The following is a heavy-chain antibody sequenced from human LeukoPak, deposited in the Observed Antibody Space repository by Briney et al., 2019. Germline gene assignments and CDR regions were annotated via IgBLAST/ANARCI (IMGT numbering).Heavy chain of an antibody. J-gene: IGHJ6*02. CDR1: GFTFSGSA. CDR3: TTRWGNIYGMDV. D-gene: IGHD5-24*01. V-gene: IGHV3-73*01. CDR2: IRSKANSYAT. Sequence: GGSLKLSCAASGFTFSGSAMHWVRRASGKGLEWVGRIRSKANSYATAYAASVKGRFTISRDDPKNTAYLQMNSLKTEDTAVYYCTTRWGNIYGMDVWGQGTTVTVSS.